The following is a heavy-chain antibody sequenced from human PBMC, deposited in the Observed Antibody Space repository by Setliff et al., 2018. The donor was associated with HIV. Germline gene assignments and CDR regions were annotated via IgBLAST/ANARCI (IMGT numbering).Heavy chain of an antibody. D-gene: IGHD3-10*01. V-gene: IGHV4-59*08. CDR1: GGSISDTY. Sequence: PSETLSLTCTVSGGSISDTYYTWIRQTPGKGLEWIGLMHVSRETNYNPSLESRVTISMDTSKNQFSLKLSSVTAADTALYFCARHGRSYDSGRWYNWFDSWGQGTPVTVS. CDR3: ARHGRSYDSGRWYNWFDS. CDR2: MHVSRET. J-gene: IGHJ5*01.